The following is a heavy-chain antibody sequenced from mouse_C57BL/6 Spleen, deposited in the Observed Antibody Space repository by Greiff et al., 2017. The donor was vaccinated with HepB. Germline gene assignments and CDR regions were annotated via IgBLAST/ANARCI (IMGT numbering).Heavy chain of an antibody. CDR2: IHPNSGST. D-gene: IGHD2-5*01. V-gene: IGHV1-64*01. J-gene: IGHJ4*01. CDR1: GYTFTSYW. CDR3: ARYYYSNAMDY. Sequence: QVQLQQSGAELVKPGASVKLSCKASGYTFTSYWMHWVKQRPGQGLEWIGMIHPNSGSTNYNEKFKSKATLTVDKSSSTAYMQLSSLTSEDSAVYYCARYYYSNAMDYWGQGTSVTVSS.